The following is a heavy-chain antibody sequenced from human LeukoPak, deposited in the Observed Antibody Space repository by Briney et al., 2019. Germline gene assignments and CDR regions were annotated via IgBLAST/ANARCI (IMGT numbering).Heavy chain of an antibody. CDR3: ARVSLVPAAKAYYYYYYGMDV. J-gene: IGHJ6*02. D-gene: IGHD2-2*01. CDR1: GGSVSSGSYY. Sequence: SETLSLTCTVSGGSVSSGSYYWSWIRQPPGKGLEWIGYIYYSGSTNYNPSLKSRVTISVDTSKNQFSLKLSSVTAADTAVYYCARVSLVPAAKAYYYYYYGMDVWGQGTTVTVSS. V-gene: IGHV4-61*01. CDR2: IYYSGST.